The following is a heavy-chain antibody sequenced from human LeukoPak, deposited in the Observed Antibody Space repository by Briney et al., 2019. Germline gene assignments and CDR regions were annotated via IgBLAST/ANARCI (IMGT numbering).Heavy chain of an antibody. Sequence: GGSLRLSCAASGFTFSHYEMNWVRQAPGKGLEFIAYISHSGNIIYYADSVKGRFTISRDNAKNSLDLRMNSLRGEDTAVYYCTQGMNYDSSAYWHQQWDQGTLVTVSS. V-gene: IGHV3-48*03. CDR3: TQGMNYDSSAYWHQQ. CDR1: GFTFSHYE. D-gene: IGHD3-22*01. CDR2: ISHSGNII. J-gene: IGHJ1*01.